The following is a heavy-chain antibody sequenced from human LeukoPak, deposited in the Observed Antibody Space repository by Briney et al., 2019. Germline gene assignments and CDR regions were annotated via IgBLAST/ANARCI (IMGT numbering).Heavy chain of an antibody. CDR2: IYYSGST. D-gene: IGHD3-22*01. Sequence: SETLSLTCTVSGGSISSYYWSWIRQPPGKGLEWIGYIYYSGSTNYNPSLKSRVTISVDTSKNQFSLKLSSVTAADTAVYYCASLTYYYDSTGYHYLNYFDYWGQGTLVTVSS. CDR3: ASLTYYYDSTGYHYLNYFDY. CDR1: GGSISSYY. J-gene: IGHJ4*02. V-gene: IGHV4-59*08.